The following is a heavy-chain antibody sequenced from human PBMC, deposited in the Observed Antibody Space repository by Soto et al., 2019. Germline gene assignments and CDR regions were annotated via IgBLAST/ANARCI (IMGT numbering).Heavy chain of an antibody. Sequence: QVQLQKWGAGLLKPSETLSLTCAVYGGFVTSGSYYWSWIRQPPGKGLEWIGEMSHSGGTHFNPSLQSRVTISVDTSKNHFTLKLSSVTAAATALYYFARVERGTATTVVDAFDICVPGTMVTVYS. J-gene: IGHJ3*02. V-gene: IGHV4-34*01. CDR2: MSHSGGT. D-gene: IGHD1-1*01. CDR3: ARVERGTATTVVDAFDI. CDR1: GGFVTSGSYY.